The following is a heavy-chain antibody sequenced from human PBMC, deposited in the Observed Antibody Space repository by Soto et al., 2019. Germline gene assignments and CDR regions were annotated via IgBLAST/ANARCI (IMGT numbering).Heavy chain of an antibody. V-gene: IGHV4-39*01. Sequence: SETLSLTCTVSGGSISSSSYYWGWIRQPPGKGLEGIGSIYYSGSTYYNPSLESRVTISVDPSKNQFSLKLSSVTAADTAVYYCASLKENSFFDYWGQGTLVTVSS. CDR1: GGSISSSSYY. CDR2: IYYSGST. CDR3: ASLKENSFFDY. J-gene: IGHJ4*02.